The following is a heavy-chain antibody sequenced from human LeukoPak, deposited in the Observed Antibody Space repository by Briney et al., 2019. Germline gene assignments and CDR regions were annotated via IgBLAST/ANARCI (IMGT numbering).Heavy chain of an antibody. D-gene: IGHD6-13*01. CDR1: GGSISSYY. V-gene: IGHV4-4*07. Sequence: SETLSLTCTVSGGSISSYYWSWIRQPAGKGLERIGRIYTSGSTNYNPSLKSRVTMSVDKSKNQFSLKLSSVTAADTAVYYCARDRVYSSSWSDTNAFDIWGQGTMVTVSS. CDR3: ARDRVYSSSWSDTNAFDI. J-gene: IGHJ3*02. CDR2: IYTSGST.